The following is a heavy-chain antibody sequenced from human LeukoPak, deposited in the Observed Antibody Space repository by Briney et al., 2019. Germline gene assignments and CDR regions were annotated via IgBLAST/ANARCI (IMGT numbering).Heavy chain of an antibody. Sequence: GKSLRLSCAASGFTFSIHAMHWVRQAPGKGPEWVALISYDGSHEYYADSVKGRFTISRDNSKNTLHLEMNSLRTEDTAFYYCARDSVSYSGYDSRGTKFDFWGQGTLVTVSS. CDR1: GFTFSIHA. CDR2: ISYDGSHE. CDR3: ARDSVSYSGYDSRGTKFDF. V-gene: IGHV3-30*04. J-gene: IGHJ4*02. D-gene: IGHD5-12*01.